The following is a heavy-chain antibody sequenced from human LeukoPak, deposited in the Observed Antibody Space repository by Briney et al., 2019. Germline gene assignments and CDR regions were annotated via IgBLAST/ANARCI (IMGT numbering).Heavy chain of an antibody. Sequence: GGSLRLSCEASGFTFSTYGMSWVRQAPGKGLEWVSTISASGANTHYADSVKGRFTISRDNSKNTLHLQMNTLRVEDTALYYCAKDVGFCFGDSCSFFDYWGQGALVNVSS. V-gene: IGHV3-23*01. D-gene: IGHD2-15*01. J-gene: IGHJ4*02. CDR3: AKDVGFCFGDSCSFFDY. CDR1: GFTFSTYG. CDR2: ISASGANT.